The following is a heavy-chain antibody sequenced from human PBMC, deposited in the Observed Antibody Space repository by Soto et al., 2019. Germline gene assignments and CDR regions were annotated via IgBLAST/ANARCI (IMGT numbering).Heavy chain of an antibody. D-gene: IGHD3-10*01. J-gene: IGHJ4*02. CDR2: INHSGST. CDR3: ARAQSIRGVIIVPYYFDY. Sequence: PSETLSLTCPVYGGVFSGYYWSWIRQPPGKGLEWIGEINHSGSTNYNPSIKSRVTISVDTSKNQLSLKLSSVTAADTAVYYCARAQSIRGVIIVPYYFDYWGQGTLVTVSS. V-gene: IGHV4-34*01. CDR1: GGVFSGYY.